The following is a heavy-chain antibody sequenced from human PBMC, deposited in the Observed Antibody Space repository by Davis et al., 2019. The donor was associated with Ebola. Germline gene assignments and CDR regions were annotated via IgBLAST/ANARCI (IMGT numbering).Heavy chain of an antibody. CDR1: GYSFSTHW. Sequence: KISCKASGYSFSTHWIGWVRQKPGKGLEWMGLIHPGDSDTRYSPSFQGQVTFSVDKSTNTAYLQWSSLKASDTAMYYCATLGGGDYYYYGMDVWGQGTTVTVSS. D-gene: IGHD2-15*01. J-gene: IGHJ6*02. CDR2: IHPGDSDT. V-gene: IGHV5-51*01. CDR3: ATLGGGDYYYYGMDV.